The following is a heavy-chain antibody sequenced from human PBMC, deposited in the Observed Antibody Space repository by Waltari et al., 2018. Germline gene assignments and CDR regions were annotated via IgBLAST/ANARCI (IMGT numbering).Heavy chain of an antibody. CDR1: GFTFNYYA. CDR3: AKPSIGWYPDS. Sequence: EVHLLESGGGLVQPGGSLRLSCAASGFTFNYYAMIWVRQAPGKGLGGVSGIRGSGGVTYYADSVKGRFAISRDNSKNTVYLQMNTLTAEDTAIYYCAKPSIGWYPDSWGQGTLVTVSS. CDR2: IRGSGGVT. D-gene: IGHD6-19*01. V-gene: IGHV3-23*01. J-gene: IGHJ4*02.